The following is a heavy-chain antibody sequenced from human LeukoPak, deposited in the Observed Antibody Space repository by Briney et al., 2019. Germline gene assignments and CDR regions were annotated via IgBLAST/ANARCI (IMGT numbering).Heavy chain of an antibody. V-gene: IGHV1-69*13. CDR2: IIPIFGTA. CDR1: GGTFSSYT. J-gene: IGHJ4*02. Sequence: ASVKVSFKSSGGTFSSYTISWVRQAPGQGLEWMGGIIPIFGTANYAQKFQGRVTITADESTSTAYMELSSLRSEATAVYYCARGGSRLYYYDSSGYYYFDYWGQGTLVTVSS. D-gene: IGHD3-22*01. CDR3: ARGGSRLYYYDSSGYYYFDY.